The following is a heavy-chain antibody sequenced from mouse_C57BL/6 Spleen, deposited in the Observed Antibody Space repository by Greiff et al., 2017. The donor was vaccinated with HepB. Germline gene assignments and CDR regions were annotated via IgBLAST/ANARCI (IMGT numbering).Heavy chain of an antibody. CDR2: INPYNGGT. Sequence: EVQLQQSGPVLVKPGASVKMSCKASGYTFTDYYMNWVKQSHGKSLEWIGVINPYNGGTSYNQKFKGKATLTADKSSSTAYMELNSLTSEDSAVYYCARGTTVAAYWGQGTLVTVSA. V-gene: IGHV1-19*01. J-gene: IGHJ3*01. D-gene: IGHD1-1*01. CDR1: GYTFTDYY. CDR3: ARGTTVAAY.